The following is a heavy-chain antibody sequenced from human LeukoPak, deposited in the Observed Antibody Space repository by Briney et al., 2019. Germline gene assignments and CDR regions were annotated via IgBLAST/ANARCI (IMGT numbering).Heavy chain of an antibody. V-gene: IGHV1-18*01. CDR2: ISSYNGNT. J-gene: IGHJ6*02. CDR1: GYTFTSYD. Sequence: DSVNVSCKASGYTFTSYDINWVRQATGQGLEWMGWISSYNGNTNYAQKLQGRLTMTTDTSTSTAYMELRSLRSDDTAVYYCARELSMVRGVVYYGMDVWGQGTTVTVSS. D-gene: IGHD3-10*01. CDR3: ARELSMVRGVVYYGMDV.